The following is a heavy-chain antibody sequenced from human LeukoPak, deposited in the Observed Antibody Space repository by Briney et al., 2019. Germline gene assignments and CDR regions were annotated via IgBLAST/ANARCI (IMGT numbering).Heavy chain of an antibody. D-gene: IGHD6-19*01. J-gene: IGHJ4*02. Sequence: SETLSLTCTVSGGSISSYYWTWIRQPPGKGLEWIGYIYYTGTTSYNPSLKSRVTISVDTSKKQFSLKLTSVTAADTAVYYCARYGGSGWVIDNWGQGTLVTVSS. V-gene: IGHV4-59*08. CDR2: IYYTGTT. CDR1: GGSISSYY. CDR3: ARYGGSGWVIDN.